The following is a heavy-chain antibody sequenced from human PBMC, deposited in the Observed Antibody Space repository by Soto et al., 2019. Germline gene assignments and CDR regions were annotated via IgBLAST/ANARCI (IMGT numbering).Heavy chain of an antibody. J-gene: IGHJ4*02. D-gene: IGHD4-17*01. CDR3: VKPAATVVLNYYFDY. CDR2: ISDGGGST. Sequence: GSLRLSCAASGFTFSSYAMSWVRQAPGKGLEWVSSISDGGGSTYYADSVKGRFTISRDNSKNTLYLQMNSLRAEDTAVYYCVKPAATVVLNYYFDYWGQGTLVTVSS. V-gene: IGHV3-23*01. CDR1: GFTFSSYA.